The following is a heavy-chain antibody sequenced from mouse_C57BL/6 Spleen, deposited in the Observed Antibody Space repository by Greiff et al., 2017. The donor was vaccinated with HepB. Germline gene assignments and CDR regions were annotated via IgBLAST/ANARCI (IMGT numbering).Heavy chain of an antibody. CDR3: ARSGYYPYFDY. J-gene: IGHJ2*01. CDR2: IYPGSGNT. CDR1: GYTFTDYY. D-gene: IGHD2-3*01. V-gene: IGHV1-76*01. Sequence: QVQLQQSGAELVRPGASVKLSCKASGYTFTDYYINWVKQRPGQGLEWIARIYPGSGNTYYNEKFKGKATLTAEKSSSTAYMQLSSLTSEDSAVYFCARSGYYPYFDYWGQGTTLTVSS.